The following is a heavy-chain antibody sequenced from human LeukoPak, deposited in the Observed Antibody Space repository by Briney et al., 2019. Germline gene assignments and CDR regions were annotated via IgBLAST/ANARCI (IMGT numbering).Heavy chain of an antibody. D-gene: IGHD6-19*01. Sequence: GASVKVSCKASGGTFNSYAISWVRQAPGQGLEWMGGIIPIFGTANYAQKFQGRVTITADESTSTAYMELSSLRSEDTAVYYCARVGTIAVAGTDYFDYWGQGTLVTVSS. J-gene: IGHJ4*02. CDR2: IIPIFGTA. CDR3: ARVGTIAVAGTDYFDY. V-gene: IGHV1-69*13. CDR1: GGTFNSYA.